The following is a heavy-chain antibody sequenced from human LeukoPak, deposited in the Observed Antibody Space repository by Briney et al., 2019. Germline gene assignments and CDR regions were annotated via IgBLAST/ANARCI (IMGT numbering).Heavy chain of an antibody. CDR3: ARAAAGFFDY. Sequence: KPSETLSLTCSVSGVSISSYYWSWIRQPPGKGLEWIGYISYSGYTNYNPSLKSRVTISVDTSKNQFSVKLSSVTAADTAVYYCARAAAGFFDYWGQGTLVTVSS. CDR2: ISYSGYT. V-gene: IGHV4-59*01. J-gene: IGHJ4*02. CDR1: GVSISSYY. D-gene: IGHD6-13*01.